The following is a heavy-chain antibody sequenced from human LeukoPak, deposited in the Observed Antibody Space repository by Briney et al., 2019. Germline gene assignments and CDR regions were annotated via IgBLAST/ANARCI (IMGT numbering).Heavy chain of an antibody. D-gene: IGHD3-22*01. V-gene: IGHV5-51*01. Sequence: GESLKISCKGSRYSFTSYWIGWVRQMPGKGLEWMGIIYPGDSDTRYSPSFQGQVTISADKSISTAYLQWSSLKASDTAMYYCARPQSEPLSGYPDAFDIWGQGTMVTVSS. CDR2: IYPGDSDT. CDR3: ARPQSEPLSGYPDAFDI. CDR1: RYSFTSYW. J-gene: IGHJ3*02.